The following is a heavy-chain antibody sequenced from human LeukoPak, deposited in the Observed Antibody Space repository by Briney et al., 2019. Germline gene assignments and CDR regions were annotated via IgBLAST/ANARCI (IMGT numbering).Heavy chain of an antibody. CDR3: VRDIGAAAGTGSNP. CDR2: IIPIFGTA. J-gene: IGHJ5*02. V-gene: IGHV1-69*13. Sequence: SVKVSCKASGGTFSSYAISWVRQAPGQGLEWMGGIIPIFGTANYAQRFQGRVTITADESTSTAYMELSSLRSEDTAVYYCVRDIGAAAGTGSNPWGQGTLVTVSS. D-gene: IGHD6-13*01. CDR1: GGTFSSYA.